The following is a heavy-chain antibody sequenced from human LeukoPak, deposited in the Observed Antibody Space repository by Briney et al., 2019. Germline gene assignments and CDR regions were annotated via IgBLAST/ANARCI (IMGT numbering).Heavy chain of an antibody. V-gene: IGHV4-61*02. CDR3: AGAPAGSLDWLSPLDY. J-gene: IGHJ4*02. Sequence: SETVSLTCIVSGGSISSPNYYRSWIRQPAGKRLEWIGRIYASGSTHYNPSLNSRVTISVDTSTNQLSLRLSSVTAADTAVYYCAGAPAGSLDWLSPLDYWGQGTLVTVSS. CDR1: GGSISSPNYY. D-gene: IGHD5-12*01. CDR2: IYASGST.